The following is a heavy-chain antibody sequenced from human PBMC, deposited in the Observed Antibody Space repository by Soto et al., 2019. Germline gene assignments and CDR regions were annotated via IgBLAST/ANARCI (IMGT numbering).Heavy chain of an antibody. CDR1: GFTFNDYA. D-gene: IGHD2-15*01. V-gene: IGHV3-23*01. CDR2: ISGSLGSA. J-gene: IGHJ3*02. CDR3: AKDSRLPGFRLLIHAFDI. Sequence: GGSLRLSCAVSGFTFNDYAMSWVRQAPGKGLEWVSTISGSLGSAYYAASVEGRFTISGDNSNNTLYLQMNSLRVEDTATYYCAKDSRLPGFRLLIHAFDIWGHGTMVTLS.